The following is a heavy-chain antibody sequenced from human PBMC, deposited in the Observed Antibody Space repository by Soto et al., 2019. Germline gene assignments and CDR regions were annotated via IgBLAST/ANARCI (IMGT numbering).Heavy chain of an antibody. V-gene: IGHV3-11*01. D-gene: IGHD4-17*01. CDR3: ARVRGDDYGDYGYYSYYYMDV. J-gene: IGHJ6*03. Sequence: QVQLVESGGGLVKPGGSLRLSCAASGFTFSDYYMSWIRQAPGKGLEWVSYISSSGSTIYYADSVKGRFTISRDTAKNSLYLQTNILRAEDTAVYYCARVRGDDYGDYGYYSYYYMDVWGKGTTVTVSS. CDR2: ISSSGSTI. CDR1: GFTFSDYY.